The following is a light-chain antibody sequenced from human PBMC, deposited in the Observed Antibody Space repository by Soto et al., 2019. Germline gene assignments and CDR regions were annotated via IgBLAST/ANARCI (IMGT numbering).Light chain of an antibody. V-gene: IGKV3-11*01. J-gene: IGKJ4*01. CDR2: DAS. CDR1: QSVSSY. CDR3: QQRSNWPLT. Sequence: EIVLTQSPATLSLSPGERATLFCRASQSVSSYLAWYQQKPGQAPRLLLYDASNRATGIPARFSGSGSGTDFTLTTSSLEPEDFAVYYGQQRSNWPLTFGGGTKVEIK.